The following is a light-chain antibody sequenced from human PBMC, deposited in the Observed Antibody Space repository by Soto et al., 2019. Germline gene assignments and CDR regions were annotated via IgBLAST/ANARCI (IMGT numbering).Light chain of an antibody. CDR1: QSVPSY. V-gene: IGKV3-11*01. J-gene: IGKJ2*01. Sequence: EIVLTQFPATLSLSPGDRATLSCRASQSVPSYLAWYQQKPGQAPRLLVYDISNRATGIPARFTGSGSGTDFIPPISSLEPEDSAVYYWQQRNDWPRNTFGQGTKLQI. CDR3: QQRNDWPRNT. CDR2: DIS.